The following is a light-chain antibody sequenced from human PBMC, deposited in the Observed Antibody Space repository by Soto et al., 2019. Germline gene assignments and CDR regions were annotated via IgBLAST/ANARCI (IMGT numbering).Light chain of an antibody. CDR2: GAS. Sequence: EIILTQSPAALSVSPGERATLSSRASQSVNSNLAWYQQKPGQAPRLLIYGASTRATGIPARFSGSGSGTEFTLTISSLQSEDFVIYYCQQYNNWPPGTFGQGTKVEIK. CDR1: QSVNSN. CDR3: QQYNNWPPGT. V-gene: IGKV3-15*01. J-gene: IGKJ1*01.